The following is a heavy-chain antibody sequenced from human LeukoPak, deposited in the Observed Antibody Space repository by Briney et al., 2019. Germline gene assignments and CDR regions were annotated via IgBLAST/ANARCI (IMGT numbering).Heavy chain of an antibody. D-gene: IGHD5-12*01. J-gene: IGHJ3*02. CDR2: IYSGGST. Sequence: GGSLRLSCAASGFTFSSNYMIWVPQAPGKGLEWVSVIYSGGSTYYPNSVKGRFTISRENSKNTLYLKMNSLRAEDTAVYYCARDRGYSGWADAFDIWGQGTMVTVSS. V-gene: IGHV3-53*01. CDR1: GFTFSSNY. CDR3: ARDRGYSGWADAFDI.